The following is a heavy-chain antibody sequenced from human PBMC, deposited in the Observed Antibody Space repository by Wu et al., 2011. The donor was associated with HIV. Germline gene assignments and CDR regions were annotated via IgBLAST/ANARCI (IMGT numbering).Heavy chain of an antibody. CDR2: SAEIMVK. V-gene: IGHV1-18*01. J-gene: IGHJ5*02. Sequence: QLVQSGGEVKKPGPSAKVACTASGLQLCTVMVSTGCDRPLDKGLSGWDGSAEIMVKQSNAQKFQGRVTMTTDTSMSTAYMELNSLRSEDTAVYYCARDEIYGSGSYGVGAWGQGTLVTVSS. CDR1: GLQLCTVMV. CDR3: ARDEIYGSGSYGVGA. D-gene: IGHD3-10*01.